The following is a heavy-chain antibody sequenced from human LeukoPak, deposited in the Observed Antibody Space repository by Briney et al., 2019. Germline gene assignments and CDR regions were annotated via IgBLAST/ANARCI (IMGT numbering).Heavy chain of an antibody. Sequence: SETLSLTCTVSGGSIRNYYWSWIRQPPGKGLEWIGTIYYGGSTYFNPSLKSRVTISVDTSKNQFSLRVTSVTAADTAMYYCARQQGNVPPYYFDYWGQGTLVTVSS. V-gene: IGHV4-59*04. D-gene: IGHD4-23*01. CDR1: GGSIRNYY. J-gene: IGHJ4*02. CDR2: IYYGGST. CDR3: ARQQGNVPPYYFDY.